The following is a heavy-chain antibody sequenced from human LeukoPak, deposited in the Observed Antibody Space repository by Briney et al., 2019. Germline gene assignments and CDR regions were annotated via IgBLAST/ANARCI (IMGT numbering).Heavy chain of an antibody. J-gene: IGHJ4*02. Sequence: SETLSLTCAVSGGSINSNNWWNLVRQPPGKGLEWIGEIYRSGSTHYNPSLKSRVTISLDMSKNQFSLRLTSVTAADTAIYYCARHGLYQDYGYWGQGILVTVSS. V-gene: IGHV4-4*02. CDR3: ARHGLYQDYGY. CDR2: IYRSGST. CDR1: GGSINSNNW. D-gene: IGHD3-16*01.